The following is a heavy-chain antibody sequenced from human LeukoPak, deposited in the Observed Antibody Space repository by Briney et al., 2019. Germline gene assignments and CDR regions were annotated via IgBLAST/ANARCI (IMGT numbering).Heavy chain of an antibody. CDR2: ISAYSGST. Sequence: GASVKVSCKASGYTFTTYGISWVRQAPGQGLEWMGWISAYSGSTNYAQNLQGRVTMTTDTSTSTAYMELRSLRSDDTPVYYCARDGYSSIPTGYWGQGTLVTVSS. D-gene: IGHD6-13*01. V-gene: IGHV1-18*01. CDR3: ARDGYSSIPTGY. CDR1: GYTFTTYG. J-gene: IGHJ4*02.